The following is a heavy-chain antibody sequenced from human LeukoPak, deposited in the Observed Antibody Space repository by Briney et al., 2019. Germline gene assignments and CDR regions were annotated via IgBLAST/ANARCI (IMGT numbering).Heavy chain of an antibody. D-gene: IGHD3-22*01. CDR2: IYYSGST. CDR3: ASSYYYDSSGPTLFDY. V-gene: IGHV4-61*01. Sequence: SETLSLTCTVSGGSVSSGSYYWSWIRQPPGKGLEWIGYIYYSGSTNHNPSLKSRVTISVDTSKKQFSLKLSSVTAADTAVYYCASSYYYDSSGPTLFDYWGQGTLVTVSS. J-gene: IGHJ4*02. CDR1: GGSVSSGSYY.